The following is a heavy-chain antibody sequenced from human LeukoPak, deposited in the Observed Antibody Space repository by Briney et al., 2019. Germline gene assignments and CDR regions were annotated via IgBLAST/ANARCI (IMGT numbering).Heavy chain of an antibody. J-gene: IGHJ4*02. V-gene: IGHV3-7*03. CDR3: ARDRRAPGY. Sequence: GGSLRLSCEASGFTFSSSWMTWVRQAPGKGLEWVANIKEDGSEKYYVDSVKGRFTISRDNAKNSLYLQMNSLRAEDTAVYYCARDRRAPGYWGQGTLVTVSS. CDR1: GFTFSSSW. CDR2: IKEDGSEK.